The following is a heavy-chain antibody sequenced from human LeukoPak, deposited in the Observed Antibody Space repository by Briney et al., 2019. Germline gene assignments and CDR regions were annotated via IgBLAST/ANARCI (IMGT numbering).Heavy chain of an antibody. V-gene: IGHV3-21*01. CDR2: ISPTGGAI. J-gene: IGHJ4*02. D-gene: IGHD1-1*01. Sequence: GGSLRLSCAASGFTFSTSGRNWVRRAPGRGLEWVSSISPTGGAIFYADSVRGRFTISRDSAKSSLFLQMNSLKAEDTALYFCASGIRERGFDSWGQGTLVTVSS. CDR3: ASGIRERGFDS. CDR1: GFTFSTSG.